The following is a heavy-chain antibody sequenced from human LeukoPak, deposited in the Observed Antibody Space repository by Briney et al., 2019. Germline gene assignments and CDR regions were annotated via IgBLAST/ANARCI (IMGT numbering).Heavy chain of an antibody. CDR2: IHYSGST. V-gene: IGHV4-59*11. CDR3: ARLVWLGESPGSWFDS. CDR1: GGSITGHF. J-gene: IGHJ5*01. D-gene: IGHD3-10*01. Sequence: PSETLSLTCSASGGSITGHFWSWIRQPPGKGLEWIGYIHYSGSTNYNPSLKSRVTISPDTSKNQLFLKLNSVTAADTAVYYCARLVWLGESPGSWFDSWGQGTLVTVSS.